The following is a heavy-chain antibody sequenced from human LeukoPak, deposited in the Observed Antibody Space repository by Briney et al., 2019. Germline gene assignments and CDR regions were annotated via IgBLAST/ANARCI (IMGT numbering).Heavy chain of an antibody. D-gene: IGHD3-22*01. Sequence: PGGSLRLSCAASGFTFSSYSMNWVRQAPGKGLEWVSSISSSSSYIYYADSVKGRFTISRDNAKNSLYLQMNSLRAEDTAVYYCARDPLSVYYYDSSGYPSSHYWGQGTLVTVSS. CDR2: ISSSSSYI. V-gene: IGHV3-21*01. CDR1: GFTFSSYS. J-gene: IGHJ4*02. CDR3: ARDPLSVYYYDSSGYPSSHY.